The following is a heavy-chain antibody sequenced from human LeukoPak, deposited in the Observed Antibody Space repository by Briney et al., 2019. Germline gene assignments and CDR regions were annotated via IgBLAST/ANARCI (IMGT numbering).Heavy chain of an antibody. CDR2: IPYSGDS. J-gene: IGHJ4*02. CDR3: ARDLELERNRWNYFES. V-gene: IGHV4-59*01. Sequence: ASETLSLTCTVSGHSISRFFWSWIRQPPAKGREWIGSIPYSGDSKYNPSLRSRVSLSIDTSKQQFSLRLSSVTAADTAVYYCARDLELERNRWNYFESWGQGALVTVSS. CDR1: GHSISRFF. D-gene: IGHD1-1*01.